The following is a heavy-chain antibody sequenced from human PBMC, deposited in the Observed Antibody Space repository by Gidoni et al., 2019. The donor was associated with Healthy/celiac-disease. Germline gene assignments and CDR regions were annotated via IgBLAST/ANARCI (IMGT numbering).Heavy chain of an antibody. CDR2: INTNTGNP. Sequence: QVQLVQSGSELKKPGASVKVSCKASGYTFTSYAMHWVRQAPGQGLEWMGWINTNTGNPTYAQGFTGRFVFSLDTSVSTAYLQISSLKAEDTAVYYCARDALVVPAANADRMLNWFDPWGQGTLVTVSS. V-gene: IGHV7-4-1*02. CDR1: GYTFTSYA. J-gene: IGHJ5*02. D-gene: IGHD2-2*01. CDR3: ARDALVVPAANADRMLNWFDP.